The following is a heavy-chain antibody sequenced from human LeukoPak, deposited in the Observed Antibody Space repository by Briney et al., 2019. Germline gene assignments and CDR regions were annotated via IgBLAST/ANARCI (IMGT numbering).Heavy chain of an antibody. D-gene: IGHD3-16*01. V-gene: IGHV2-5*01. CDR2: IYWNDET. J-gene: IGHJ5*01. CDR1: GFSLPTPGMG. CDR3: ARKGGAVAFHFDS. Sequence: SGRTLLQPPQTLTLTCTFSGFSLPTPGMGVAWIRQSPGKALQWLALIYWNDETRYSPSLNNRLTITKDTSENRVVLTMTDMAPLDTATYFCARKGGAVAFHFDSWGQGTLVSVSS.